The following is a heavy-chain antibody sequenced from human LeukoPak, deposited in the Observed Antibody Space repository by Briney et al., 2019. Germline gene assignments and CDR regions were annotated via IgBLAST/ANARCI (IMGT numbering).Heavy chain of an antibody. CDR2: INHSGST. Sequence: SETLSLTCAVYGGSFSGYYWSWIRQPPGKGLEWIGEINHSGSTNSNPSLKSRVTISVDTSKNQFSLKLSSVTAADTAVYYCARHSRRRFGPFDYWGQGTLVTVSS. CDR1: GGSFSGYY. CDR3: ARHSRRRFGPFDY. V-gene: IGHV4-34*01. J-gene: IGHJ4*02. D-gene: IGHD3-10*01.